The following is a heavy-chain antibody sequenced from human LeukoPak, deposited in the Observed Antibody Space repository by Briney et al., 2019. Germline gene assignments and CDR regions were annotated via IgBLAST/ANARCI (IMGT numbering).Heavy chain of an antibody. CDR3: ARGVRSGYDFDY. CDR2: ISSSGSTI. CDR1: GFTFSSYS. V-gene: IGHV3-48*04. J-gene: IGHJ4*02. Sequence: GGSLRLSCAASGFTFSSYSMNWVRQAPGKGLEWVSYISSSGSTIYYADSVKGRFTISRDNAKNSLYLQMNSLRAEDTAVYYCARGVRSGYDFDYWGQGTLVTVSS. D-gene: IGHD5-12*01.